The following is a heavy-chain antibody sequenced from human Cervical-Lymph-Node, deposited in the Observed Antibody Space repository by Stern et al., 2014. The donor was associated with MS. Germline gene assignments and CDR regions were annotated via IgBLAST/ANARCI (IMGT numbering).Heavy chain of an antibody. CDR2: VSGNGGRR. V-gene: IGHV3-23*04. CDR1: GFTFSNFA. CDR3: AKDRGETSYGVRDGVFES. D-gene: IGHD2-8*01. Sequence: EVQLVESGGGLVQAGGSLRLSCAASGFTFSNFAMSWVRQAPGKGLEWVSRVSGNGGRRYYADSVQGRFTISRDNSKNTLYLQLNSLSAEDTAVFYCAKDRGETSYGVRDGVFESWGQGTLVTVSS. J-gene: IGHJ4*02.